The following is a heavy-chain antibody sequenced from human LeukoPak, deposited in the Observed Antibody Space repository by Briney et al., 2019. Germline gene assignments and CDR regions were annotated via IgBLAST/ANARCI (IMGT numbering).Heavy chain of an antibody. CDR2: IYTSGST. J-gene: IGHJ3*02. D-gene: IGHD2-2*01. Sequence: PSQTLSLTCTVSGGSISSGSYYWSWIRQPAGKGLEWIGRIYTSGSTNYNPSLKSRVTISVDTSKNQFSLKLSSVTAADTAVYYCGRDARHPPPEFCISTSCSQEALFNIGAKGTRFPVFS. V-gene: IGHV4-61*02. CDR1: GGSISSGSYY. CDR3: GRDARHPPPEFCISTSCSQEALFNI.